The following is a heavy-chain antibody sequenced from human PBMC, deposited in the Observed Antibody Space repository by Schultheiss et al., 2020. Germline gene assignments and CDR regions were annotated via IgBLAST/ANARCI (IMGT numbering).Heavy chain of an antibody. CDR1: GGSISSYY. V-gene: IGHV4-34*01. J-gene: IGHJ3*02. CDR3: ARPRGVISIDAFDI. Sequence: SETLSLTCTVSGGSISSYYWSWIRQPPGKGLEWIGEINHSGSTNYNPSLKSRVTISVDTSKNQFSLKLSSVTAADTAVYYCARPRGVISIDAFDIWGQGTMVTVSS. CDR2: INHSGST. D-gene: IGHD3-10*01.